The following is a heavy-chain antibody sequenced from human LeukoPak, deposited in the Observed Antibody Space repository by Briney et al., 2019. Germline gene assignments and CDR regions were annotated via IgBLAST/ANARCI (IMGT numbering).Heavy chain of an antibody. V-gene: IGHV1-69*13. D-gene: IGHD1-26*01. Sequence: ASVKVSCKASGYTFTDFFIHWVRQAPGQGLEWMGGIIPIFGTANYAQKFQGRVTITADESTSTAYMELSSLRSEDTAVYYCAREDSSSEVGATVPYYFDYWGQGTLVTVSS. CDR2: IIPIFGTA. CDR1: GYTFTDFF. J-gene: IGHJ4*02. CDR3: AREDSSSEVGATVPYYFDY.